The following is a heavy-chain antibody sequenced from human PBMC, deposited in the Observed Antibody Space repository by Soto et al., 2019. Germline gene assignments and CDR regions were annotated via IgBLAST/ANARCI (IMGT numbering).Heavy chain of an antibody. CDR2: IYPGDSDT. J-gene: IGHJ4*02. D-gene: IGHD3-22*01. CDR3: ARQSLASPYYYDSSGYPDY. CDR1: GYSFTSYW. Sequence: GESLKISCKGSGYSFTSYWIGWVRQMPGKGLEWMGIIYPGDSDTRYSPSFQGQVTISADKSISTAYLQWSSLKASDTAMYYCARQSLASPYYYDSSGYPDYWGQGTLVTVSS. V-gene: IGHV5-51*01.